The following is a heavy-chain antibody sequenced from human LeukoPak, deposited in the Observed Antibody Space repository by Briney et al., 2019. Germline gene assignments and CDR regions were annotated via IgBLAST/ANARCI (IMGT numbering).Heavy chain of an antibody. Sequence: GGSLRLSCAASGFTFSSYSMNWVRQAPGKGLEWVSSISSSSSYIYYADSVKGRFTISRDNAKNSLYLQMNSLRAEDTAVYYCARGPYCSGGTCYSLGEFDPWGQGTLVTVSS. J-gene: IGHJ5*02. D-gene: IGHD2-15*01. V-gene: IGHV3-21*04. CDR2: ISSSSSYI. CDR3: ARGPYCSGGTCYSLGEFDP. CDR1: GFTFSSYS.